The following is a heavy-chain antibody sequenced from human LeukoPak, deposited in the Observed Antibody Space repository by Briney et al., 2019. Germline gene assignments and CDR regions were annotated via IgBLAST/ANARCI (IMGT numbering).Heavy chain of an antibody. J-gene: IGHJ3*02. CDR3: ARDAFDI. V-gene: IGHV3-21*01. CDR2: ISSRSYI. Sequence: GGSLRLSCAASGITFSRSWMSWVSQAPGKGLEWVSCISSRSYIYYEDSVKGRFTISRDNAKNSLYLQMNSLRAEDTAVYYCARDAFDIWGQGTMVTVSS. CDR1: GITFSRSW.